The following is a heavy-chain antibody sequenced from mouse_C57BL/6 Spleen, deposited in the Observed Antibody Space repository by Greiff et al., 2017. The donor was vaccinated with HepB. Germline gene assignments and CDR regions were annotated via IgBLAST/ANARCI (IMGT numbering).Heavy chain of an antibody. Sequence: EVMLVESGGDLVKPGGSLKLSCAASGFTFSSYGMSWVRQTPDKRLEWVATISSGGSYTYYPDSVKGRFTIPRDNAKNTLYLQMSSLKSEDTAMYYCARRGNYFYYAMDYWGQGTSVTVSS. V-gene: IGHV5-6*02. CDR3: ARRGNYFYYAMDY. J-gene: IGHJ4*01. CDR2: ISSGGSYT. D-gene: IGHD2-1*01. CDR1: GFTFSSYG.